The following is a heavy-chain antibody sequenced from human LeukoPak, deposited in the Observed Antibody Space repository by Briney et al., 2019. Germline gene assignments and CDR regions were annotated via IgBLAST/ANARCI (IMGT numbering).Heavy chain of an antibody. CDR1: GFSLTTSGVA. Sequence: SGPTLVNPTQTLTLTCTSSGFSLTTSGVAVGWIRQPPGKALEWLALIFWNDNTRYSPSLESRLTITKDTSKNQVVLTVTNMDPVDTATYYCAYRRDFSSWRYWGQGTLVTVSS. CDR2: IFWNDNT. V-gene: IGHV2-5*01. D-gene: IGHD3-3*01. J-gene: IGHJ4*02. CDR3: AYRRDFSSWRY.